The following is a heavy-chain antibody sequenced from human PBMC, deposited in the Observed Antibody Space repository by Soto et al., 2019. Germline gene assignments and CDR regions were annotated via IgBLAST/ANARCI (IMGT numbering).Heavy chain of an antibody. V-gene: IGHV4-39*01. CDR1: GGSISSSSYY. Sequence: QLQLPESGPGLVKPSETLSLTCTVSGGSISSSSYYWGWIRQPPGTGLEWIGSIYYSGSTYYNPSLKSRVTISVDTSKNQFSLKLSSVTAADTAVYYCAAAGEGFGEPKYYFDYWGQGTLVTVSS. J-gene: IGHJ4*02. CDR2: IYYSGST. D-gene: IGHD3-10*01. CDR3: AAAGEGFGEPKYYFDY.